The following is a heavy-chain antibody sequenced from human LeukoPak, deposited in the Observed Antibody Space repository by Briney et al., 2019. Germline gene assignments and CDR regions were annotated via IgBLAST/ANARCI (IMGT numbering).Heavy chain of an antibody. CDR1: GFTFDDYA. V-gene: IGHV3-9*01. CDR2: ISWNSGSI. J-gene: IGHJ6*02. CDR3: ARGPYYYGMDV. Sequence: GGSLRLSCAASGFTFDDYAMHWVRQAPGKGLEWVSGISWNSGSIGYADSVKGRFTISRDNAKNSLYLQMNSLRAEDTALYYCARGPYYYGMDVWGQGTTVTVSS.